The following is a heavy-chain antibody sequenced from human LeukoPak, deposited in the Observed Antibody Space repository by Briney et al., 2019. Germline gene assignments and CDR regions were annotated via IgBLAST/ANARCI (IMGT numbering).Heavy chain of an antibody. CDR2: IYQSGST. J-gene: IGHJ5*02. Sequence: PSETLSLTCAVSGYSISSGYYWSWIRQPPGKGLEWIGSIYQSGSTYYNPSLKGRVTISVDTSKNQFSLKLSSVTAADTGVYYCARHVSSSSDWFDPWGQGTLVTVSS. CDR3: ARHVSSSSDWFDP. V-gene: IGHV4-38-2*01. D-gene: IGHD6-13*01. CDR1: GYSISSGYY.